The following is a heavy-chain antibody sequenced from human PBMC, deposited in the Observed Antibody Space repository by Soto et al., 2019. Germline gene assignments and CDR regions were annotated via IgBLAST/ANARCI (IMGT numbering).Heavy chain of an antibody. J-gene: IGHJ4*02. Sequence: QITLKESGPTLVKPTQTLTLTCTFSGFSISTSGVGVGWIRQPPGKALEWLTLIYWDDDKRYSPSLKSRLTTTKDHSKNQVVLTITNMDPVDTATYYCAHRSYNNYLDYWGQGTLVTVSS. D-gene: IGHD1-26*01. CDR2: IYWDDDK. V-gene: IGHV2-5*02. CDR3: AHRSYNNYLDY. CDR1: GFSISTSGVG.